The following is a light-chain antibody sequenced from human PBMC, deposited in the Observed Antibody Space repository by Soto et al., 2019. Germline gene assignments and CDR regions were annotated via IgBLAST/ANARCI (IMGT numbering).Light chain of an antibody. CDR1: QSVSSN. V-gene: IGKV3-15*01. J-gene: IGKJ1*01. Sequence: EIVMTQSPATLSVSPGERATLSCRASQSVSSNLAWYQQRPGQAPRLLIYGASTRATGIPARFSGSGSGTDFTLTISSLQSEDFAVYFCQQYNNWPGTFGQGTTVDMK. CDR3: QQYNNWPGT. CDR2: GAS.